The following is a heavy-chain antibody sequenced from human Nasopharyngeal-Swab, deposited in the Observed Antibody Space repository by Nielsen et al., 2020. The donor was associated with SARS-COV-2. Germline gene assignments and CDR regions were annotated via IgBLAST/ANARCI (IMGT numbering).Heavy chain of an antibody. CDR3: ARQGDIVVVPAASALDY. J-gene: IGHJ4*02. Sequence: VRQMPGKGLEWMGIIYPGDSDTRYSPSFQGQVTISADKSISTAYLQWSSLKASDTAMYYCARQGDIVVVPAASALDYWGQGTLVTVPS. V-gene: IGHV5-51*01. D-gene: IGHD2-2*01. CDR2: IYPGDSDT.